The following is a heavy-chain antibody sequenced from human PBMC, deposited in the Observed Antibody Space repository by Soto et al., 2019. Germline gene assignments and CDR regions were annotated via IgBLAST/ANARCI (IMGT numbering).Heavy chain of an antibody. V-gene: IGHV1-46*01. J-gene: IGHJ4*02. CDR2: INPSGGST. Sequence: ASVKVSCKASGYTFTSYYMHWVRQAPGQGLEWMGIINPSGGSTRYAQKIQGRVTMTSDTSTSTVYMELSSLRSEDTAVYYCADLTGYQKYFFDYWGQGTLVTVSS. CDR1: GYTFTSYY. CDR3: ADLTGYQKYFFDY. D-gene: IGHD3-9*01.